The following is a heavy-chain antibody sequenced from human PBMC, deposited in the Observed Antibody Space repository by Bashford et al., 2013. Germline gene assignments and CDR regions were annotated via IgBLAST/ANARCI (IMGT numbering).Heavy chain of an antibody. V-gene: IGHV1-2*02. J-gene: IGHJ4*02. CDR2: INPNSGGT. CDR3: ARDLSTWYAVDY. Sequence: VRQAPGQGLEWMGWINPNSGGTNYVQEFQGRVTMTRDTSISTVYMELSRLTSDDTAVYYCARDLSTWYAVDYWGQGTLVTVSS. D-gene: IGHD6-13*01.